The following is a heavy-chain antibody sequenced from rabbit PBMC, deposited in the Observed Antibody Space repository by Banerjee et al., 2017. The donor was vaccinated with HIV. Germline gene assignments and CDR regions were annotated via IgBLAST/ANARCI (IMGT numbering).Heavy chain of an antibody. CDR1: GIDFSSYYR. V-gene: IGHV1S45*01. J-gene: IGHJ4*01. Sequence: QQQLEESGGGLVKPGGTLTLTCKASGIDFSSYYRMCWVRQAPGKGLEWIACIYTGSGSTYYASWAKGRFTISKTSSTTVTLQMTSLTAADTATYFCARGDTYGDYNLWGPGTLVTVS. CDR3: ARGDTYGDYNL. D-gene: IGHD2-1*01. CDR2: IYTGSGST.